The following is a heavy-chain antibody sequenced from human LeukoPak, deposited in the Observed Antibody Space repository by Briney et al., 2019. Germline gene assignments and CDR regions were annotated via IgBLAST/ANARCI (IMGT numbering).Heavy chain of an antibody. Sequence: ASVKVSCKASGYTFTSYYMHWVRQAPGQGLEWMGIINPSGGSTSYAQKFQGRVTMTGDTSTSTVYMELSSLRSEDTAVYYCARGGDYYDSSGYTGGMDVWGQGTTVTVSS. CDR1: GYTFTSYY. CDR2: INPSGGST. CDR3: ARGGDYYDSSGYTGGMDV. D-gene: IGHD3-22*01. V-gene: IGHV1-46*01. J-gene: IGHJ6*02.